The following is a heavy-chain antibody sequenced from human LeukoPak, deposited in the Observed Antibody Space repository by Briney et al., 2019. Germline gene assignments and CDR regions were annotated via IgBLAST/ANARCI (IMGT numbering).Heavy chain of an antibody. D-gene: IGHD3-9*01. Sequence: GGSLRLSCAASGFSFSGSVMHWVRQASGKGLEWVGRIRRKADNYATAYAASVKGRFTISRDDSKNTAYLQMNSLKTEDTAVYYCTRRMTGTGAFDIWGQGTMVTVSS. V-gene: IGHV3-73*01. CDR3: TRRMTGTGAFDI. J-gene: IGHJ3*02. CDR1: GFSFSGSV. CDR2: IRRKADNYAT.